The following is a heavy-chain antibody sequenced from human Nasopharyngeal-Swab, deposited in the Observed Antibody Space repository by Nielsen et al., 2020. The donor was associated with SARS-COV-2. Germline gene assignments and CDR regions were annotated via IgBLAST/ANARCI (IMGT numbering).Heavy chain of an antibody. V-gene: IGHV4-30-4*08. Sequence: SETLSLTCAVSGGSISSGGYSWSWIRQPPGKGLEWIGYIYYSGSTYYNPSLKSRVTISVDTSKNQFSLKLSSVTAADTAVYYCAREGFSITIFGVVIRWFDPWGQGTLVTVSS. J-gene: IGHJ5*02. CDR3: AREGFSITIFGVVIRWFDP. D-gene: IGHD3-3*01. CDR2: IYYSGST. CDR1: GGSISSGGYS.